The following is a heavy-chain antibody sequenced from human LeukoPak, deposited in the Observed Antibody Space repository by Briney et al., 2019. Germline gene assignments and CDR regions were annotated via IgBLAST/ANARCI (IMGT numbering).Heavy chain of an antibody. CDR1: GGSISSSSYY. D-gene: IGHD3-22*01. Sequence: PSETLSLTCTVSGGSISSSSYYWGWIRQPPGKGLEWIGSIYYSGSTYYNPSLKSRVTISVDTSKNQFSLKLSSVTAADTAVYYCARRGVGSYYDSSGYYWSNWGQGTLVTVSS. J-gene: IGHJ4*02. CDR2: IYYSGST. V-gene: IGHV4-39*01. CDR3: ARRGVGSYYDSSGYYWSN.